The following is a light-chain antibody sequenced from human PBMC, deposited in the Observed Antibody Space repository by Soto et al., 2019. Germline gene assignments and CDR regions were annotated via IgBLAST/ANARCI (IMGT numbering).Light chain of an antibody. V-gene: IGLV2-8*01. CDR3: SSYAGSNNLV. CDR1: SSDVGGYNY. J-gene: IGLJ2*01. Sequence: QSALTQPPSASGSPGQSVTISCTGTSSDVGGYNYVSWYQQHPGKAPKLMIYEVSKRPSGVPDRFSGSKSGNTDSLTVSGLQAEDEDDYYCSSYAGSNNLVFGGGTKLTVL. CDR2: EVS.